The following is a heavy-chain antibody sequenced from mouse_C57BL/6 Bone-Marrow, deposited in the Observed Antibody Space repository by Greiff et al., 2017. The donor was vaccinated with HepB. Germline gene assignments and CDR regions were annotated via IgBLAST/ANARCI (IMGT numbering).Heavy chain of an antibody. V-gene: IGHV1-62-2*01. CDR1: GYTFTEYT. J-gene: IGHJ1*03. CDR3: ARHEGYDYGSTWYFDV. CDR2: FYPGSGSI. D-gene: IGHD1-1*01. Sequence: VQRVESGAELVKPGASVKLSCKASGYTFTEYTIHWVKQRPGQGLEWIGWFYPGSGSIKYNEKFKDKATLTADKSSSTVYMELSRLTSEDSAVYFCARHEGYDYGSTWYFDVWGTGTTVTVSS.